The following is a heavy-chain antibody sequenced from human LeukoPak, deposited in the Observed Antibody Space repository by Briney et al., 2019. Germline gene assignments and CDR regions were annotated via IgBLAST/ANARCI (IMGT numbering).Heavy chain of an antibody. CDR1: GASISSYY. J-gene: IGHJ4*02. Sequence: SETLSLTCTVSGASISSYYWSWIRQPAGKGLEWIGRIYTSGSTNYNPSLKSRVTMSVDTSKNQFSLRLSSVTAADTAVYYCARVLSSSGYCSGGSCYYFDYWGQGTLVTVPS. CDR3: ARVLSSSGYCSGGSCYYFDY. D-gene: IGHD2-15*01. CDR2: IYTSGST. V-gene: IGHV4-4*07.